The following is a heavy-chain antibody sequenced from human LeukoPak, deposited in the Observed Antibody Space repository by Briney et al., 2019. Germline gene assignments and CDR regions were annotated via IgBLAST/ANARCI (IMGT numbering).Heavy chain of an antibody. CDR1: GGSISSSSYY. CDR2: IYYSGST. Sequence: SETLSLTCTVSGGSISSSSYYWGWIRQPPGKGLEWIGSIYYSGSTYYNPSLKSRVTISVDTSKNQFSLKLSSVTAADTAVYYCARTDYYGSGSYYIPYYYYGMDVWGQGTTVTVSS. D-gene: IGHD3-10*01. J-gene: IGHJ6*02. V-gene: IGHV4-39*01. CDR3: ARTDYYGSGSYYIPYYYYGMDV.